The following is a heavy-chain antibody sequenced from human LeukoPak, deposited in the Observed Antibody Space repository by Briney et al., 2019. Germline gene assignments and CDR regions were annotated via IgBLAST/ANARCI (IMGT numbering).Heavy chain of an antibody. J-gene: IGHJ6*02. D-gene: IGHD3-16*01. CDR2: ISYDGSNK. V-gene: IGHV3-30*18. CDR3: AKDSGMLNYYGMDV. CDR1: GFTFSSYG. Sequence: GGSLRLSCAASGFTFSSYGVHWVRQAPGKGLEWVAVISYDGSNKYYADSVKGRFTISRDNSKNTLYLQMNSLRAEDTAVYYCAKDSGMLNYYGMDVWGQGTTVTVSS.